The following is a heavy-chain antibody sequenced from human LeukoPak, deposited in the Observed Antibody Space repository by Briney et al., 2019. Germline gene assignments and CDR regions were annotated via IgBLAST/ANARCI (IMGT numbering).Heavy chain of an antibody. J-gene: IGHJ4*02. Sequence: SETLSLTCAISGGSISSYYWSWIRQPAGKGLEWIGRIYTSGSTNYNPSLKSRVTMSIDTSKNQFSLKLSSVTAADTAVYSCAGGHYDFSHFDYWGQGTLVTVSS. CDR1: GGSISSYY. CDR2: IYTSGST. D-gene: IGHD3-3*01. V-gene: IGHV4-4*07. CDR3: AGGHYDFSHFDY.